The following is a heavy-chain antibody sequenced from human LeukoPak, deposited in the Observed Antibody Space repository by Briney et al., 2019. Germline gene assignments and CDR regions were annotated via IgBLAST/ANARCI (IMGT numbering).Heavy chain of an antibody. CDR2: ISYDGRNT. D-gene: IGHD2-2*01. CDR3: AKDRLVVAPAAMTSNFDY. Sequence: GGSLRLSCAASGFTFSSYAMHWVRQAPGKGLEWVAVISYDGRNTCYADSVKGRFTISRDNSKNTLYLQMNSLKTEDTAVYYCAKDRLVVAPAAMTSNFDYWGQGTLVTVSS. CDR1: GFTFSSYA. V-gene: IGHV3-30*04. J-gene: IGHJ4*02.